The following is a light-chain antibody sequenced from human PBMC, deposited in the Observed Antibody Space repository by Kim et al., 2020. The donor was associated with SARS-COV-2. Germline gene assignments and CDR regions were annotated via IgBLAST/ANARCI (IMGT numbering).Light chain of an antibody. J-gene: IGLJ1*01. CDR2: DVN. CDR3: SSYTSNNTFV. CDR1: SSDVGGYNY. V-gene: IGLV2-14*01. Sequence: QSALTQPASVSGSPGQSITISCTGTSSDVGGYNYVSWYQQHPGKAPKLMIYDVNERPSGVSNRFSGSKSGNTASLTISGLQAKDEADYYCSSYTSNNTFVFGTGTKVTV.